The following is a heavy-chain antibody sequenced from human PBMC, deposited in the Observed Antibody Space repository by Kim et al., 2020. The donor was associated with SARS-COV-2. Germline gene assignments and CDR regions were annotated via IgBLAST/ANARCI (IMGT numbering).Heavy chain of an antibody. D-gene: IGHD6-25*01. V-gene: IGHV1-58*01. CDR2: GNT. CDR3: AAARLAFDY. J-gene: IGHJ4*02. Sequence: GNTNYAQKFQERVTITRDMSTSTAYMELSSLRSEDTAVYYCAAARLAFDYWGQGTLVTVSS.